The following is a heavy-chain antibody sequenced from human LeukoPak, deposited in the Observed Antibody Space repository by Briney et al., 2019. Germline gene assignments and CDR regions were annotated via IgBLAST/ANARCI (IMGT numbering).Heavy chain of an antibody. Sequence: GAGVKVSCKASGYTFTSSGISWVRQAPGQGIEWMGWITAYNGNTNYAQKLQGRGTMTTDTSTSTAYMDLRTLTSDDTAAYYCARDPGVTMVRVKGASYDAFDIWGQGPMVTVSS. CDR1: GYTFTSSG. CDR2: ITAYNGNT. J-gene: IGHJ3*02. D-gene: IGHD3-10*01. V-gene: IGHV1-18*01. CDR3: ARDPGVTMVRVKGASYDAFDI.